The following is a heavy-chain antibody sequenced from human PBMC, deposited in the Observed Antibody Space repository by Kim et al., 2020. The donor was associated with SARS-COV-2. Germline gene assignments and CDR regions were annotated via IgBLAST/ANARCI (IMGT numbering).Heavy chain of an antibody. CDR3: ARLRTDSGSYYRFDY. D-gene: IGHD1-26*01. CDR2: INYNGNT. J-gene: IGHJ4*02. Sequence: SETLSLTCAVSGDSINSINWWSWLSRHPGKGLVWMGEINYNGNTTYNLSLKSRVSTSVDNSKNLFSLRLSSVTAADTAVYYCARLRTDSGSYYRFDYWGQGTLVTVSS. CDR1: GDSINSINW. V-gene: IGHV4-4*02.